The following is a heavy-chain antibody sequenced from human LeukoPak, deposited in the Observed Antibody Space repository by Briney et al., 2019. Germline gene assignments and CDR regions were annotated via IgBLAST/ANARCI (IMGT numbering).Heavy chain of an antibody. CDR2: INHSGST. CDR1: GGSFSGYY. CDR3: ARGFGYSSGI. Sequence: SETLSLTCAVYGGSFSGYYWSWIRQPPGKGLEWIGEINHSGSTNYNPSLKSRVTISVDTSKNQFSLKLSSVTAADTAVYYCARGFGYSSGIWGQGTLVTVSS. D-gene: IGHD6-19*01. J-gene: IGHJ4*02. V-gene: IGHV4-34*01.